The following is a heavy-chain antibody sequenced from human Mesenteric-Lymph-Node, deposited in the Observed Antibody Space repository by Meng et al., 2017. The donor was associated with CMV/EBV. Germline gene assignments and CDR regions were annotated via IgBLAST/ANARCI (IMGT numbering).Heavy chain of an antibody. Sequence: GESLKISCAVSGFSFRSYSMNWVRQAPGKRLEWVSSISSSGNHIYYADSLKGRFSVSRDNAKNSLYLQMNSLRAEDTAVYYCARDLYDFWSGYLDKYHGMDVWGQGTMVTVSS. D-gene: IGHD3-3*01. CDR3: ARDLYDFWSGYLDKYHGMDV. CDR1: GFSFRSYS. V-gene: IGHV3-21*01. J-gene: IGHJ6*02. CDR2: ISSSGNHI.